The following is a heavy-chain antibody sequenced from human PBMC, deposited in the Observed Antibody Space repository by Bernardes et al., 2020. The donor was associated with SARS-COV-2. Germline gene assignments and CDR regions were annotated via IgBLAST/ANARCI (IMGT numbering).Heavy chain of an antibody. V-gene: IGHV3-11*01. CDR1: GFTFSDYY. D-gene: IGHD3-22*01. CDR3: ARGGYYHSTGYYFANYFDY. J-gene: IGHJ4*02. Sequence: GGSLRLSCAASGFTFSDYYMSWIRQAPGKGLECVSYMSISGTTIYYADSVKGRSTISRDNAKNSLYLQINSLRADDTAVYYCARGGYYHSTGYYFANYFDYWGQGTLVTVSA. CDR2: MSISGTTI.